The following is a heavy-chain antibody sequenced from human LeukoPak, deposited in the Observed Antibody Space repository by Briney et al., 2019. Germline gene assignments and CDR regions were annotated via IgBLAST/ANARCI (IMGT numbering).Heavy chain of an antibody. D-gene: IGHD7-27*01. J-gene: IGHJ5*02. CDR2: IYYSGST. CDR1: GGSISSSSYY. CDR3: ARHPLGIRPIGNWFDP. Sequence: SETLSLTCTVSGGSISSSSYYWGWIRQPPGKGLEWIGSIYYSGSTYYNPSLKSRVTISVDTSKNQFSLKLSSVTAADTAAYYCARHPLGIRPIGNWFDPWGQGTLVTVSS. V-gene: IGHV4-39*01.